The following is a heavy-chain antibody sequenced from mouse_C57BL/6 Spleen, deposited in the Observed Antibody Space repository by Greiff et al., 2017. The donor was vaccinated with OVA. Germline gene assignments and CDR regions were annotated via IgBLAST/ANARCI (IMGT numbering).Heavy chain of an antibody. CDR2: IDPENGDT. D-gene: IGHD1-1*01. V-gene: IGHV14-4*01. CDR3: TTPHYGSSPWFAY. CDR1: GFNIKDDY. J-gene: IGHJ3*01. Sequence: EVQLQQSGAELVRPGASVKLSCTASGFNIKDDYMHWVKQRPEQGLEWIGWIDPENGDTEYASKFQGKATITADTSSNTAYLQLSSLTSEDTAVYYCTTPHYGSSPWFAYWGQGTLVTVSA.